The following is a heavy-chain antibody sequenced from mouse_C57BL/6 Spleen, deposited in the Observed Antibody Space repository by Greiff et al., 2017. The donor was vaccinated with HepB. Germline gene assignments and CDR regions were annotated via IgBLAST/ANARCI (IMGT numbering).Heavy chain of an antibody. CDR3: AREGPATYATDY. V-gene: IGHV1-4*01. CDR1: GYTFTSYT. D-gene: IGHD1-1*01. Sequence: QVQLQQSGAELARPGASVKMSCKASGYTFTSYTMHWVKQRPGQGLEWIGYINPSSGYTKYNQKFKDKATLTADKSSSTAYMQLSSLTSEDSAVYYCAREGPATYATDYWGQGTSVTVSS. CDR2: INPSSGYT. J-gene: IGHJ4*01.